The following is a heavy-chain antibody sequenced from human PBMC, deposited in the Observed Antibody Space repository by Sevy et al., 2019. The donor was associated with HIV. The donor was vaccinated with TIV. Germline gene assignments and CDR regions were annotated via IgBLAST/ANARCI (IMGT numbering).Heavy chain of an antibody. J-gene: IGHJ4*02. V-gene: IGHV1-18*04. CDR1: GYNFISYG. CDR3: ARDPSVDGSLYYFDF. D-gene: IGHD6-19*01. CDR2: ISSYNSET. Sequence: ASVKVSCKTSGYNFISYGISWVRQAPGQGLEWMGWISSYNSETNYARKFQGRATMTTETSTSTVYMELRSLTSDDTAVYYCARDPSVDGSLYYFDFWGQGTLVTVSS.